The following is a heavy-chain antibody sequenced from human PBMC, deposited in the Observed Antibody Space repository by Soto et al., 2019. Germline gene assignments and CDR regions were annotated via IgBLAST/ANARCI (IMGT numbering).Heavy chain of an antibody. CDR1: GYTLSIYH. V-gene: IGHV1-2*04. CDR2: ISAYNGNT. CDR3: ARSTGYCSGGSCYFSGNWFDP. J-gene: IGHJ5*02. D-gene: IGHD2-15*01. Sequence: ASVKGACKASGYTLSIYHSGWVRQAPGQGLEWMGWISAYNGNTNYAQKFQGWVTMTRDTSISTAYMELSRLRSDDTAVYYCARSTGYCSGGSCYFSGNWFDPWGQGTLVTVSS.